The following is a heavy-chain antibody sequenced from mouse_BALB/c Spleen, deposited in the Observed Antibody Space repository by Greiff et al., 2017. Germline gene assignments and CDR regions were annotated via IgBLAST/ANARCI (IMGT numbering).Heavy chain of an antibody. J-gene: IGHJ2*01. CDR2: ISYDGSN. CDR1: GYSITSGYY. Sequence: DVKLQESGPGLVKPSQSLSLTCSVTGYSITSGYYWNWIRQFPGNKLEWMGYISYDGSNNYNPSLKNRISITRDTSKNQFFLKLNSVTTEDTATYYCARDYDGEVYFDYWGQGTTLTVSS. D-gene: IGHD2-12*01. CDR3: ARDYDGEVYFDY. V-gene: IGHV3-6*02.